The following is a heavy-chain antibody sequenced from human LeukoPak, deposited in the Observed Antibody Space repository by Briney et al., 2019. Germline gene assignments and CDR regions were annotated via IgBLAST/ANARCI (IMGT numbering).Heavy chain of an antibody. Sequence: GGSLRLSCAASGFTVSSKFMSWVRQAPGKGLEWVSVLYGGDNTYYTDSVKGRFTISRDNARNSLYLQMNSLRAEDTAVYYCARDLNGSGSTRWMIYYYGMDVWGQGTTVTVSS. J-gene: IGHJ6*02. CDR1: GFTVSSKF. D-gene: IGHD3-10*01. CDR2: LYGGDNT. CDR3: ARDLNGSGSTRWMIYYYGMDV. V-gene: IGHV3-66*01.